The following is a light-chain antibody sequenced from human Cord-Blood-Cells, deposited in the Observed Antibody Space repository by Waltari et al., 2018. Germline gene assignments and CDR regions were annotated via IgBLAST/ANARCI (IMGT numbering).Light chain of an antibody. V-gene: IGKV1-5*01. CDR1: QSISSW. CDR3: QQYNSYLFT. J-gene: IGKJ3*01. CDR2: DAS. Sequence: IQMTQSPPTLSASVGDRVTITCRASQSISSWLAWYQQKPGKDPKLLIYDASSLVSGVPSRFSGSGSWTEFTLTISSLQPDDFATYYCQQYNSYLFTFGPGTKVDIK.